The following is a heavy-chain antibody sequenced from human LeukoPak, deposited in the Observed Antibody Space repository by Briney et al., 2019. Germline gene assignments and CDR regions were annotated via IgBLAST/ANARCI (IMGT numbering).Heavy chain of an antibody. CDR1: GFTFSSYA. D-gene: IGHD3-10*01. CDR3: ARDSQYYYGSGGDLDY. V-gene: IGHV3-30*04. J-gene: IGHJ4*02. CDR2: ISYDGSNK. Sequence: RRSLRLSCAASGFTFSSYAMHWVRQAPGKGLEWVAVISYDGSNKYYADSVKGRFTISRDNSKNTLYLQMNSLRAEDTAVYYCARDSQYYYGSGGDLDYWGQGTLVTVSS.